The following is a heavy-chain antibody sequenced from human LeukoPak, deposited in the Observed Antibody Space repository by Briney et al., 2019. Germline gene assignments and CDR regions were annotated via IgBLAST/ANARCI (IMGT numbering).Heavy chain of an antibody. CDR1: GYTFTSFG. J-gene: IGHJ4*02. CDR3: ARDWASRYDSSGYIDY. V-gene: IGHV1-18*01. CDR2: ISAYNGNT. Sequence: ASVKVFCKASGYTFTSFGISWVRQAPGQGLEWMGWISAYNGNTNYAQKLQGRVTMTTDTSTSTAYMELRSLRSDDTAVYYCARDWASRYDSSGYIDYWGQGTLVTVSS. D-gene: IGHD3-22*01.